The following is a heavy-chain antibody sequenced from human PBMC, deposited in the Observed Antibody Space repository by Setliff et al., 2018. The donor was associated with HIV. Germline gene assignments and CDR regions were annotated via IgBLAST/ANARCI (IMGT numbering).Heavy chain of an antibody. D-gene: IGHD2-21*02. V-gene: IGHV1-2*02. CDR3: ARDHGGNSGYNWFDP. Sequence: ASVKVSCKTSGYTFDGHYLHWVRQAPGQGLEWVGRIKPNRGDTNYAQNFQGRVTMTRDTSFSTAYTSIRTTYMELTNLKSDDTAVYYCARDHGGNSGYNWFDPWGQGTLVTVSS. CDR2: IKPNRGDT. CDR1: GYTFDGHY. J-gene: IGHJ5*02.